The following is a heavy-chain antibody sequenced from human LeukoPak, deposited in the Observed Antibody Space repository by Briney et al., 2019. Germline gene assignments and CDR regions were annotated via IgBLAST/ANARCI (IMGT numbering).Heavy chain of an antibody. CDR2: IYYSGST. J-gene: IGHJ3*02. V-gene: IGHV4-59*08. CDR1: GGSISSFY. D-gene: IGHD6-13*01. CDR3: AKRIAVAADAFDI. Sequence: SETLSLTCTVSGGSISSFYWSWFRQPPGKGLEWIGYIYYSGSTDYNPSLKSRVTMSVDTSKSQFSLKLSSVTAADTAVYYCAKRIAVAADAFDIWGQGTMVTVSS.